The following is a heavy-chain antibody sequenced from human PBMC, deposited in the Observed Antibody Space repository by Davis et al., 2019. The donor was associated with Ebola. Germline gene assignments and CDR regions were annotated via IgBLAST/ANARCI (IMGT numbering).Heavy chain of an antibody. J-gene: IGHJ2*01. D-gene: IGHD4-17*01. Sequence: PGGSLRLSCAASGFAFSNHWIHWVRQGPGKGLVWVSRIDNDGSSTNYADSVKGRFTVSRDNAKNTLYLQMNSLRAEDTAVYYCAKDFLLGGTTVTTHWYFDLWGRGTLVTVSS. CDR3: AKDFLLGGTTVTTHWYFDL. V-gene: IGHV3-74*01. CDR1: GFAFSNHW. CDR2: IDNDGSST.